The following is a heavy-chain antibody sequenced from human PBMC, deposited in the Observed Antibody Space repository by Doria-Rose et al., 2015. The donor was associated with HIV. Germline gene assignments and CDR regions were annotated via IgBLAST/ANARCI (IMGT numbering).Heavy chain of an antibody. D-gene: IGHD3-3*01. CDR3: ARMGSYRELDY. CDR1: GASVSSRGYY. V-gene: IGHV4-31*03. Sequence: VQLLQSVPGLVQPSEPLSLTCRVSGASVSSRGYYWNWIRQVPGKGLESLGYTYYTGTSDYSPSLKSRLNMAVDTSKNQFSLKLSFVTVAHTAVYYCARMGSYRELDYWCQGALVIVSA. J-gene: IGHJ4*02. CDR2: TYYTGTS.